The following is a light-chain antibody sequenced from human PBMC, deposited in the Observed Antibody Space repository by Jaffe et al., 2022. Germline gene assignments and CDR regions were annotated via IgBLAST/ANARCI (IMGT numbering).Light chain of an antibody. CDR2: EGT. CDR3: CSYAGSTTPTYV. V-gene: IGLV2-23*01. Sequence: QSALTQPASVSGSPGQSITISCTGTSSDVGSYNLVSWYQQHPGKAPKVMIYEGTKRPSGVSNRFSGSKSGNTASLTISGLQAEDEADYYCCSYAGSTTPTYVFGTGTAVTVL. CDR1: SSDVGSYNL. J-gene: IGLJ1*01.